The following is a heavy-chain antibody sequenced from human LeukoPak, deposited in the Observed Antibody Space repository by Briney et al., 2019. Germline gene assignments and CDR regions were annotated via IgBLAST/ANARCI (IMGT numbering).Heavy chain of an antibody. J-gene: IGHJ5*02. V-gene: IGHV1-18*01. Sequence: ASVKVSCKASGYTFTSYGISWVRQAPGQGLEWMGWISAYNGNTNYAQKLQGRVTMTTDTSTSTAYMELRSLRSDDTAVYYCARVSYYGSGSLNWFDPWGQETLVTVSS. D-gene: IGHD3-10*01. CDR1: GYTFTSYG. CDR3: ARVSYYGSGSLNWFDP. CDR2: ISAYNGNT.